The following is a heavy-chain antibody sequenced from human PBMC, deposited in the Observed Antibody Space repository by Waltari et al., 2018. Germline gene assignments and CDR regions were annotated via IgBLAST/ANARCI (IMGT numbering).Heavy chain of an antibody. J-gene: IGHJ6*02. Sequence: EVQLVESGGGLIQPGGSLRLSCAASGFTVSSNYMSWVRQAPGKGLEWVSVIYSGGSTYYADSVKGRFTITRDNSKNTLYLQMNSLGAEDTAVYYCARDRRDQTLYYYGMDVWGQGTTVTVSS. CDR2: IYSGGST. CDR3: ARDRRDQTLYYYGMDV. D-gene: IGHD3-10*01. V-gene: IGHV3-53*01. CDR1: GFTVSSNY.